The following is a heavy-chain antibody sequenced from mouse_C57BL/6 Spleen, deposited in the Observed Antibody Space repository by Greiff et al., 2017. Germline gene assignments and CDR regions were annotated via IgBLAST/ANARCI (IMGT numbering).Heavy chain of an antibody. CDR3: ARGDYYGNYFDY. Sequence: VQLQQPGAELVMPGASVKLSCKASGYTFTSYWMHWVKQRPGQGLEWIGEIDPSDSYTNYNQKFKGKSTLTVDKSSSTAYMQLSSLTSEDSAVYYCARGDYYGNYFDYWGQGTTLTVSS. CDR2: IDPSDSYT. V-gene: IGHV1-69*01. J-gene: IGHJ2*01. CDR1: GYTFTSYW. D-gene: IGHD1-1*01.